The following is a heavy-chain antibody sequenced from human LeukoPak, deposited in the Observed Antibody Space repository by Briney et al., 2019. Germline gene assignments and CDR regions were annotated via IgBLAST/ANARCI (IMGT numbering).Heavy chain of an antibody. Sequence: GASVKVSCKASGYTFTSYDINWVRQATGQGLEWMGWMNPNSGNTGYAQKFQGRVTMTRNTSISTAYMELSSLRSEDTAVYYCARTRIAVAGTSDYYYGMDVWGQGPTVTVSS. CDR1: GYTFTSYD. D-gene: IGHD6-19*01. CDR2: MNPNSGNT. V-gene: IGHV1-8*01. J-gene: IGHJ6*02. CDR3: ARTRIAVAGTSDYYYGMDV.